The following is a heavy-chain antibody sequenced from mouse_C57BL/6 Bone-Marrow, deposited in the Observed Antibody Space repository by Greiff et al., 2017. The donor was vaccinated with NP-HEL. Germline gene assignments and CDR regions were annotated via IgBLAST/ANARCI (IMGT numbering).Heavy chain of an antibody. V-gene: IGHV1-59*01. CDR2: IDPSDSYT. Sequence: QVQLQQPGAELVRPGTSVKLSCKASGYTFTSYWMHWVKQRPGPGLEWIGVIDPSDSYTNYNQKFKGKATLTVDTSSSTAYMQLSSLTSEDSAVYYCARLLITTVAPFDYWGQGTTLTVSS. CDR1: GYTFTSYW. D-gene: IGHD1-1*01. J-gene: IGHJ2*01. CDR3: ARLLITTVAPFDY.